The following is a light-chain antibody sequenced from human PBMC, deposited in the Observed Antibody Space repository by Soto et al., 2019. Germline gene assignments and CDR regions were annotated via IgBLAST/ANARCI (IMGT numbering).Light chain of an antibody. Sequence: DIQMTQSPSTLSASVGDRVTITCRASQSISSRLAWYQQKPGKAPKLLIYKASSLASGVPSRFSGSGSGTDFTLPISSLQPDDLATYYYQQYNSLWTFGQGTKVEIK. J-gene: IGKJ1*01. CDR2: KAS. CDR1: QSISSR. CDR3: QQYNSLWT. V-gene: IGKV1-5*03.